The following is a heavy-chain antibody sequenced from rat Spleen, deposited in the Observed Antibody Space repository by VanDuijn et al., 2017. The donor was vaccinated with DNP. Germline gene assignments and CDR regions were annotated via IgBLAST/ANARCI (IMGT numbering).Heavy chain of an antibody. J-gene: IGHJ4*01. CDR2: IWTGGSA. CDR1: GFSLTSYT. CDR3: SRVGNSYYGMDA. Sequence: QVQLKESGPGLVQPSQTLSLTCTVSGFSLTSYTVHWVRQPPGKGLEWMGIIWTGGSADYSSALKSRLSISRDTSKNQVFLKMNGLQTGDTGTYYCSRVGNSYYGMDAWGQGTSVTVSS. D-gene: IGHD1-10*01. V-gene: IGHV2-30*01.